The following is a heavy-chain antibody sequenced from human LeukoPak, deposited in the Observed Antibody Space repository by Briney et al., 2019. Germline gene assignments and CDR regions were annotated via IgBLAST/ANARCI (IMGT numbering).Heavy chain of an antibody. V-gene: IGHV4-4*07. CDR3: ARDRGSGWYDY. CDR2: IQSSGST. Sequence: SETLSPTSTVSGGSISSDYWNWIRQPAGKGLEWIGRIQSSGSTNYNPSLKSRLTMSEDTSKNQFSLKLSSVTTADTAVYYCARDRGSGWYDYWGQGTLVTDSS. D-gene: IGHD6-19*01. CDR1: GGSISSDY. J-gene: IGHJ4*02.